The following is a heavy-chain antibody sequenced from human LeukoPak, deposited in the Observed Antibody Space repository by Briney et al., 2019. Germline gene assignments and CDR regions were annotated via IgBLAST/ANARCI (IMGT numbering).Heavy chain of an antibody. V-gene: IGHV3-48*01. CDR2: ISSSSSTI. J-gene: IGHJ4*02. CDR1: GFTFSSYS. Sequence: GGSLRLSCAASGFTFSSYSMNWVRQAPGKGLEWVSYISSSSSTIYYSDSVKGRFTISRGNAKNSLYLQMNSLRAEDTAVYYCARWVGYYDSSGYYRYYFDNWGQGTLVTVSS. CDR3: ARWVGYYDSSGYYRYYFDN. D-gene: IGHD3-22*01.